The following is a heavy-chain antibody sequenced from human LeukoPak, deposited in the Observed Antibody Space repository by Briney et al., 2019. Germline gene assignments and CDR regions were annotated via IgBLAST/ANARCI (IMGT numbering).Heavy chain of an antibody. D-gene: IGHD6-6*01. Sequence: GASVKVSCKASGYTFTSYYMHWVRQAPGQGLEWMGIINPSGGSTSYAQKFQGRVTMTRDMSTSTVYMELSSLRSEDTAVYYCARDSARIAARPTQSDYWGQGTLVTVSS. CDR2: INPSGGST. CDR1: GYTFTSYY. CDR3: ARDSARIAARPTQSDY. J-gene: IGHJ4*02. V-gene: IGHV1-46*01.